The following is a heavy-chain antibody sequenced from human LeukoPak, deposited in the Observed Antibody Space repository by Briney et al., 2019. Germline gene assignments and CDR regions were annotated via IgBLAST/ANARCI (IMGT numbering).Heavy chain of an antibody. CDR1: GYTFTGYY. D-gene: IGHD1-26*01. Sequence: GAPVKVSCKASGYTFTGYYMHWVRQAPGQGLEWMGWINPNSGGTNYAQKFQGRVTMTRDTSISTAYMELSRLRSDDTAVYYCARAAWELLSVGSFDYWGQGTLVTVSS. CDR3: ARAAWELLSVGSFDY. J-gene: IGHJ4*02. V-gene: IGHV1-2*02. CDR2: INPNSGGT.